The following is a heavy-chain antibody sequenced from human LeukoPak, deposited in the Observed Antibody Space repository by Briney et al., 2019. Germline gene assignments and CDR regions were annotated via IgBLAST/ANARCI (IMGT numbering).Heavy chain of an antibody. D-gene: IGHD3-22*01. CDR1: GGTFSSYA. V-gene: IGHV1-69*04. J-gene: IGHJ4*02. Sequence: SVKVSCKASGGTFSSYAISWVRQAPGQGLEWMGRIIPILGIANYAQKFQGRVTITADKSTSTAYMELSSLRSEDTAVYYCARDLLYYYDSSGYDALDYWGQGTLVTVSS. CDR2: IIPILGIA. CDR3: ARDLLYYYDSSGYDALDY.